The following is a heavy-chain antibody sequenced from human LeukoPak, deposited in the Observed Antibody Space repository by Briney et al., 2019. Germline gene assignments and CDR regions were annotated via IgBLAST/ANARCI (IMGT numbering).Heavy chain of an antibody. J-gene: IGHJ5*02. CDR3: ARPTGTSLWFDP. Sequence: ASVKVSCKASVYTFTSYDINWVRQATGQGLEWMGWMNSNRGNTGYAQKFQGRATMTRNTSIITAHMELSSLRSEDTAVYYCARPTGTSLWFDPWGQGSLVTVSS. V-gene: IGHV1-8*01. CDR2: MNSNRGNT. D-gene: IGHD1-1*01. CDR1: VYTFTSYD.